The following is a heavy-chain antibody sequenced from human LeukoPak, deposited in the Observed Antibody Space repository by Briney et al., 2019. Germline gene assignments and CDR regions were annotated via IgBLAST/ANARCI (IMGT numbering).Heavy chain of an antibody. CDR3: ARRTYSYEDS. CDR2: LSGSGGST. V-gene: IGHV3-23*01. CDR1: GFTFSNYA. D-gene: IGHD5-18*01. Sequence: GGSLRLSCAASGFTFSNYAMSWVRQAPGKGLEWVSALSGSGGSTHYADSVKGRFTISRDNAKNSLYLQMNSLRAEDTAVYYCARRTYSYEDSWGQGTLVTVSS. J-gene: IGHJ4*02.